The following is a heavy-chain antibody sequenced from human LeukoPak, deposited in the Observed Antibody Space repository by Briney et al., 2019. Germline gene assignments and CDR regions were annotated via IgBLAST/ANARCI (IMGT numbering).Heavy chain of an antibody. J-gene: IGHJ4*02. Sequence: ASETLSPTCTVSGGSISSYYWNWIRQPPGKGLEWIGYIYCSGTTNYNPSLKSRVTISVDTSKNQFSLKLSAVTAADTAVYYCARGVYIAAAQYGYWGQGTLVTVSS. D-gene: IGHD6-13*01. CDR2: IYCSGTT. V-gene: IGHV4-59*01. CDR3: ARGVYIAAAQYGY. CDR1: GGSISSYY.